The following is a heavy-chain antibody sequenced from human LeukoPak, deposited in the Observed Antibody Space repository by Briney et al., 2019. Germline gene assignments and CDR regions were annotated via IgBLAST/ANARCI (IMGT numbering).Heavy chain of an antibody. Sequence: AGGSLRLSCAASGFTFSSYGMHWVRQAPGKGLEWVSAISGSGGDTFYADSVKGRFTISRDNSKNTLYLQMNSLRADDTAVYYGAERPSMPRGPGYWGQGTLVTVSS. CDR3: AERPSMPRGPGY. CDR2: ISGSGGDT. J-gene: IGHJ4*02. CDR1: GFTFSSYG. V-gene: IGHV3-23*01. D-gene: IGHD3-10*01.